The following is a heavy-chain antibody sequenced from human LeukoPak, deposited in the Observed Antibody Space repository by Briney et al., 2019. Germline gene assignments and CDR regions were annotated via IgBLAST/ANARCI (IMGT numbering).Heavy chain of an antibody. J-gene: IGHJ4*02. CDR3: ARDLGGYFDY. V-gene: IGHV3-7*01. CDR1: GFTFSSYW. Sequence: GGSLRLSCAASGFTFSSYWMSWVREAPGKGREWVANIKQDGSEKYYVDSVKGRFSISRDNAKNSLYLQMNSLRAEDTAVYYCARDLGGYFDYWGQGTLVTVSS. D-gene: IGHD3-16*01. CDR2: IKQDGSEK.